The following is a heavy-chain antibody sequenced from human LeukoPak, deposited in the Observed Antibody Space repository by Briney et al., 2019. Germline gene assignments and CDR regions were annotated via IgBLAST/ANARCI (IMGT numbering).Heavy chain of an antibody. Sequence: GGSLRLSCADSGFTFSDYWMHWVRQAPGKGLVWVSRISSDGSRVTYADSMKGRFTISRDNAKNTLYLQMNSLRAEDTAVYYCARDFGYYYGSGAAFDIWGQGTMVTVSS. V-gene: IGHV3-74*01. CDR1: GFTFSDYW. CDR2: ISSDGSRV. J-gene: IGHJ3*02. D-gene: IGHD3-10*01. CDR3: ARDFGYYYGSGAAFDI.